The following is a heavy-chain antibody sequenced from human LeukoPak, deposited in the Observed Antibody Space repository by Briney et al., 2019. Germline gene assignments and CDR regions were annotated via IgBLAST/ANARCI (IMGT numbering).Heavy chain of an antibody. CDR3: ARAPKFRLVGVPKGPFDP. Sequence: GGSLRLSCAASGLRFSDYYMSWIRQAPGKGLEWVSYISNSGSTIYYADSVKGRFFISRDNAKNSLYLQMNSLRAEDTAVYYCARAPKFRLVGVPKGPFDPWGQGTLVTVSS. CDR1: GLRFSDYY. V-gene: IGHV3-11*01. CDR2: ISNSGSTI. D-gene: IGHD1-26*01. J-gene: IGHJ5*02.